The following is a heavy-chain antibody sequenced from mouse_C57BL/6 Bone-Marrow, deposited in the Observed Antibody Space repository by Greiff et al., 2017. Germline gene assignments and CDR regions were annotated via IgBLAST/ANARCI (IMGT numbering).Heavy chain of an antibody. D-gene: IGHD1-1*01. CDR1: GFTFSDFY. J-gene: IGHJ4*01. V-gene: IGHV7-1*01. CDR3: ARDGPPVVAPHAMDY. CDR2: SRNKANDYTT. Sequence: EVKVVESGGGLVQSGRSLRLSCATSGFTFSDFYMEWVRQAPGKGLEWIAASRNKANDYTTEYSASVKGRFIVSRDTSQSILYLQMNALRAEDTAIYYCARDGPPVVAPHAMDYWGQGTSVTVSS.